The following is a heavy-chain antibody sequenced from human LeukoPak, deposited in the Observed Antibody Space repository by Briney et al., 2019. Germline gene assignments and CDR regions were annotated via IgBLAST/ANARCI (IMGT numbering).Heavy chain of an antibody. CDR3: ARDVGGSLDY. CDR2: IKGDESAR. D-gene: IGHD1-26*01. J-gene: IGHJ4*02. V-gene: IGHV3-7*01. CDR1: GFTFSTYW. Sequence: GGSLRLSCAASGFTFSTYWMAWVRQAPGKGLEWVANIKGDESARHQAASVKGRFTISRDNAQNSVYLQMSSLRGDDTAVYYCARDVGGSLDYWGRGMLVTVSS.